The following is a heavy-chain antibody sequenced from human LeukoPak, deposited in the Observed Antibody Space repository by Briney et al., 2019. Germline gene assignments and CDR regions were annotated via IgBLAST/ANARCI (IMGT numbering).Heavy chain of an antibody. CDR1: GGSISSGGYY. CDR3: ARDGPSGGNRNSNWFDP. J-gene: IGHJ5*02. Sequence: SETLSLTCTVSGGSISSGGYYWSWIRQHPGKGLEWIGYIYYSGSTYYNPPLKSRVTISVDTSKNQFSLKLSSVTAADTAVYYCARDGPSGGNRNSNWFDPWGQGTLVTVSS. CDR2: IYYSGST. D-gene: IGHD4-23*01. V-gene: IGHV4-31*03.